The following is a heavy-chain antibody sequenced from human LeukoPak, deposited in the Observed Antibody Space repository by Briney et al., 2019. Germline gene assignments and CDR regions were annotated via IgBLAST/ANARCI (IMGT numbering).Heavy chain of an antibody. J-gene: IGHJ4*02. Sequence: GGSLRLSCAASGFTFSSYWMHWVRQAPGKGLVWVSRINSDGSSTSYADSVKGRFTISRDNAKNTLYLQMNSLRAEDTAVYYCARVGRSYGSGSYYTGFDYWGPGTLVTVSS. D-gene: IGHD3-10*01. CDR3: ARVGRSYGSGSYYTGFDY. CDR1: GFTFSSYW. CDR2: INSDGSST. V-gene: IGHV3-74*01.